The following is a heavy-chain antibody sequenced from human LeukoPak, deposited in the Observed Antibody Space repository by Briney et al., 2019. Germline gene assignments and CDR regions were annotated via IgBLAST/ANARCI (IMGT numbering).Heavy chain of an antibody. J-gene: IGHJ4*02. CDR1: GGSISSYY. CDR3: ARASYGQGFDY. CDR2: IYYSGST. D-gene: IGHD5-18*01. V-gene: IGHV4-59*01. Sequence: SETLSLTCTVSGGSISSYYWSWIRQPPGKGLEWIGYIYYSGSTNYNPSLKSRVTISVDTSKNQFSLKLSSVTAADTAVYYSARASYGQGFDYWGQGTLVTVSS.